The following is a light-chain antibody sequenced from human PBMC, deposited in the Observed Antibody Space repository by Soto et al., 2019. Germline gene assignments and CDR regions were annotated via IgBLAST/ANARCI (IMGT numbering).Light chain of an antibody. CDR2: GIS. V-gene: IGKV3-20*01. J-gene: IGKJ5*01. CDR1: QRISSGH. CDR3: QQYDYPPT. Sequence: EIVLTQSPGTLSLSPGERATLSCRASQRISSGHLAWYQQKPGQAPRLLIYGISSRATGTPDRFSGSGSGTDFTLTISRLEPEDFAVYSCQQYDYPPTCGQGTRLEIK.